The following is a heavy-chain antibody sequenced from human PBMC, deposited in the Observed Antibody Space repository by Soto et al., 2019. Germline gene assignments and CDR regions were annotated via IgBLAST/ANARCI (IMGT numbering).Heavy chain of an antibody. CDR2: IYYSGST. V-gene: IGHV4-59*01. J-gene: IGHJ6*03. CDR3: ARSITGTTAFQRHYYYYYMDV. D-gene: IGHD1-7*01. CDR1: GGSISSYY. Sequence: SETLSLTCTVSGGSISSYYWSWIRQPPGKGLEWIGYIYYSGSTNYNPSLKSRVTISVDTSKNQFSLKLSSVTAADTAVYYCARSITGTTAFQRHYYYYYMDVWGKGTTVTVSS.